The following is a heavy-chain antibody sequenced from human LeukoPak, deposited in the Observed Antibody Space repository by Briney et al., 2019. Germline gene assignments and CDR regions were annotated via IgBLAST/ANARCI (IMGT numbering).Heavy chain of an antibody. J-gene: IGHJ5*02. Sequence: GGSLRLSCAASGFTFDDFAMHWVRQAPGKGLEWVSCISWNSGSIGYADSVKGRFTISRDNAKNSLYLQMNSLRAEDTALYYCAKGASRDGGVSGAWGQGTLVTVYS. V-gene: IGHV3-9*01. CDR1: GFTFDDFA. CDR2: ISWNSGSI. CDR3: AKGASRDGGVSGA. D-gene: IGHD2-8*02.